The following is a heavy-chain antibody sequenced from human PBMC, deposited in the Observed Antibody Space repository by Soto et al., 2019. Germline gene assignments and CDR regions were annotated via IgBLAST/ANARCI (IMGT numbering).Heavy chain of an antibody. D-gene: IGHD3-10*01. CDR2: INPSGGRT. CDR1: GYTFTTHY. J-gene: IGHJ4*02. V-gene: IGHV1-46*01. Sequence: ASVKVSCKASGYTFTTHYMHWVRQAPGQGLEWMGIINPSGGRTTYALKFQGRVTMTSDTSTNTVYVELTSLRSEDTAIYFCARAGENYGSGTFSPPLRYYFNSWGQGTLVTVLL. CDR3: ARAGENYGSGTFSPPLRYYFNS.